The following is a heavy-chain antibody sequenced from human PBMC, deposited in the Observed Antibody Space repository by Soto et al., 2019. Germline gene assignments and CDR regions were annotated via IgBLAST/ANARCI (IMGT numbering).Heavy chain of an antibody. CDR1: GGSISSYY. CDR3: ARELGSYCSSISFSYYYYYGMYV. D-gene: IGHD2-2*01. J-gene: IGHJ6*02. CDR2: IYTSGST. V-gene: IGHV4-4*07. Sequence: SETLSLTCTVSGGSISSYYWSWIRQPAGKGLEWIGRIYTSGSTNYNPSLKSRVTMSVDTSKNQFSLKLSSVTAADTAVYYCARELGSYCSSISFSYYYYYGMYVCGQGTTVTVSS.